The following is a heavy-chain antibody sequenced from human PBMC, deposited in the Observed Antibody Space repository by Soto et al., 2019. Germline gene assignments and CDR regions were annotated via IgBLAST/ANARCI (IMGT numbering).Heavy chain of an antibody. CDR1: GFTFSSYA. Sequence: GGSLRLSCAASGFTFSSYAMHWVRQAPGKGLEWVAVISYDGSNKYYADSVKGRFTISRDNSKNTLYLQMNSLRAEDTAVYYCARDSSIQDYYYGMDVWGQGTTVTVSS. J-gene: IGHJ6*02. D-gene: IGHD3-3*02. V-gene: IGHV3-30-3*01. CDR3: ARDSSIQDYYYGMDV. CDR2: ISYDGSNK.